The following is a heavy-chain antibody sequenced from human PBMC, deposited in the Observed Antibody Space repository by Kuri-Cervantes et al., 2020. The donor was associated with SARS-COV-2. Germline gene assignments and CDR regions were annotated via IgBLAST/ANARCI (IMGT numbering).Heavy chain of an antibody. V-gene: IGHV4-61*08. CDR3: ARVNARWYTSPGYYYYYMDV. D-gene: IGHD4-23*01. Sequence: SETLSLTCTVSGGSISSGDYYWSWIRQPPGKGLEWIGYIYYSGSTNYNPSLKSRVTISVDTSKNQFSLKLSSVTAADTAVYYCARVNARWYTSPGYYYYYMDVWGKGTTVTVSS. J-gene: IGHJ6*03. CDR1: GGSISSGDYY. CDR2: IYYSGST.